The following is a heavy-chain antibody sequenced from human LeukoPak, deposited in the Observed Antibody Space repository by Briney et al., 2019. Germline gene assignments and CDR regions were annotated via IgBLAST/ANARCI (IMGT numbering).Heavy chain of an antibody. CDR2: IYYSGST. Sequence: SETLSLTCTVSDDSIRSYYWSWIRQPPGKGLEWIGYIYYSGSTNYNPSLKSRVTISVDTSKNHVSLKLSSVTAADTAVYYCARRVSSGHYYYDHWGQGILVTVSS. D-gene: IGHD3-22*01. V-gene: IGHV4-59*01. CDR1: DDSIRSYY. CDR3: ARRVSSGHYYYDH. J-gene: IGHJ4*02.